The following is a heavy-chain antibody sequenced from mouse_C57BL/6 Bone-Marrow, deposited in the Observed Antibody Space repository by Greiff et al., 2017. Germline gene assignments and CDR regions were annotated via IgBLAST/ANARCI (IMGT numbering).Heavy chain of an antibody. J-gene: IGHJ1*03. CDR3: AREIYGNYAYWYFDV. CDR2: IDPSDSYT. D-gene: IGHD2-1*01. CDR1: GYTFTSYW. Sequence: VQLQQPGAELVKPGASVKLSCKASGYTFTSYWMQWVKQRPGQGLEWIGEIDPSDSYTNYNQKFKGKATLTVDTSSSTAYLHLSSLTSEASAVYYCAREIYGNYAYWYFDVWGTGTTVTVSS. V-gene: IGHV1-50*01.